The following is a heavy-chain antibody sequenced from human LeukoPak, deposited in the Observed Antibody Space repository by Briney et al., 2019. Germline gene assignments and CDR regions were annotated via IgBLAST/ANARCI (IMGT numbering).Heavy chain of an antibody. CDR1: GFTFSSYA. J-gene: IGHJ6*03. CDR3: ANHVGVTTHYYYYMDV. Sequence: GGSLRLSCVASGFTFSSYAMSWVRQAPGKGLEWVSGITGGGGSTYYADSVKGRFTISRDSAENTLYLQMNSLRVEDTAVYYCANHVGVTTHYYYYMDVWGKGTTVTVSS. CDR2: ITGGGGST. D-gene: IGHD1-26*01. V-gene: IGHV3-23*01.